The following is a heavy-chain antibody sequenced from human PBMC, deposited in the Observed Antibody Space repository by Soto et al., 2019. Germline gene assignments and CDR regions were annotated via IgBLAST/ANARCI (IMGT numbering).Heavy chain of an antibody. CDR2: INHSGST. J-gene: IGHJ4*01. CDR1: GGSFSGYY. D-gene: IGHD2-8*01. V-gene: IGHV4-34*01. Sequence: QVQLQQWGAGLLKPSETLSLTCAVYGGSFSGYYWMWIRQPPGKGLEWIGEINHSGSTNYNSSLNSRVTISVDTSKIQFSLNLSSVTAADTAVYYCARGLRDIVRMVYAIRGASFDYWSHGTLVTVSS. CDR3: ARGLRDIVRMVYAIRGASFDY.